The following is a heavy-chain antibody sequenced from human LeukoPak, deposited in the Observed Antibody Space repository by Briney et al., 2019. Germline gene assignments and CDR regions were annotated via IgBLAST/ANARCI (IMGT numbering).Heavy chain of an antibody. CDR2: INPNSGGT. J-gene: IGHJ3*02. V-gene: IGHV1-2*02. CDR1: GYTFTGYY. CDR3: ARLPRYSSSPFDI. D-gene: IGHD6-6*01. Sequence: ASVKVSCKASGYTFTGYYMHWVRQAPGQGLEWMGWINPNSGGTNYAQKFQGRVTMTRDTSISTAYMELSRLRSDDTAVYYCARLPRYSSSPFDIWGQGTVVTVSS.